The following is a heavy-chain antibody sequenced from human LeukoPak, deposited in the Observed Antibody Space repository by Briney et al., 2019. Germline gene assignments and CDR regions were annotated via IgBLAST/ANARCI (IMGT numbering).Heavy chain of an antibody. J-gene: IGHJ4*02. CDR2: ISAYNGNT. CDR1: GYTFTSCG. Sequence: ASVKVSCKASGYTFTSCGISWVRQAPGQGLEWMGWISAYNGNTNYAQKLQGRVTMTTDTSTSTAYMELRSLRSDDTAVYYCARLYDFWSGSNQHVGGNYDYWGQGTLVTVSS. V-gene: IGHV1-18*01. D-gene: IGHD3-3*01. CDR3: ARLYDFWSGSNQHVGGNYDY.